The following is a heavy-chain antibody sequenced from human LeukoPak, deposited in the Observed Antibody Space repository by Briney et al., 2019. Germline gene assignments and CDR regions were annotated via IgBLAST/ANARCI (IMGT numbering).Heavy chain of an antibody. D-gene: IGHD2-2*01. J-gene: IGHJ5*02. Sequence: PGGSLRLSCAASGFTFSSYAMHWVRQAPGKGLEWVAVISYDGSNKYYADSVKGRFTISRDNSKNTLYLQMNSLRAEDTAVYYCARVVPAAHNWFDPWGQGTLVTVSS. CDR2: ISYDGSNK. V-gene: IGHV3-30-3*01. CDR1: GFTFSSYA. CDR3: ARVVPAAHNWFDP.